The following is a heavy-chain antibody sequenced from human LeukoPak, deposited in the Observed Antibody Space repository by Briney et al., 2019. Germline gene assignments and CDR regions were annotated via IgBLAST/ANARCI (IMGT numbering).Heavy chain of an antibody. CDR3: ARGVFGGWFDP. J-gene: IGHJ5*02. CDR2: ISSSGSTI. V-gene: IGHV3-48*03. D-gene: IGHD3-3*01. CDR1: GFTFSSYE. Sequence: GGSLRLSCAASGFTFSSYEMNWVRQAPGKGLEWVSYISSSGSTIYYADSVKGRFTISRDNAKNSLYLQMNSLRAEDTAVYYCARGVFGGWFDPWGQGTLVTVSS.